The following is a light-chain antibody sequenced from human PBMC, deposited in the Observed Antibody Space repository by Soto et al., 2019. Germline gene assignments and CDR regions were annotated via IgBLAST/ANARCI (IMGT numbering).Light chain of an antibody. V-gene: IGKV3-15*01. CDR3: QQYHNWPLT. CDR1: QSVSSN. J-gene: IGKJ4*01. Sequence: ELVMTQSPATLSVSPGERATLSCRASQSVSSNLAWYQQKPGQAPRLLIYGTSTRATGIPARFSGSGSGTEFTLTISSLQSEYFAVYYCQQYHNWPLTFGGGTKVEIK. CDR2: GTS.